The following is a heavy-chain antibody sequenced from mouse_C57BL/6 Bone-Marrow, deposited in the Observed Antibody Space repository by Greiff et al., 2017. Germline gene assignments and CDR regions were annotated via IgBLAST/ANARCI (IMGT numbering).Heavy chain of an antibody. J-gene: IGHJ2*01. CDR3: ARHAVGRGDYFDY. V-gene: IGHV2-6-1*01. D-gene: IGHD4-1*01. CDR1: GFSLTSYG. Sequence: QVQLKESGPGLVAPSQSLSITCTVSGFSLTSYGVHWVRQPPGKGLEWLVVIWSDGSTTYNSALKSRLSISKDNSKSQVFLKMNSLQTDDTAMYYCARHAVGRGDYFDYCGQGTTLTVSS. CDR2: IWSDGST.